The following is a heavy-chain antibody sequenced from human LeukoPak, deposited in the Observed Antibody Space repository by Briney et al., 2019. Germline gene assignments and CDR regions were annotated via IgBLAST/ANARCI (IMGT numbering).Heavy chain of an antibody. V-gene: IGHV3-7*05. Sequence: GSLRLSCAASGFTFRGYWMTWVRQAPGRGLEWVAHIKLDGSEKNYVDPVKGGFTISRYNAKNSVYLQMDTLRAEDTAVYYCARDDYLGYWGQGTLVSV. J-gene: IGHJ4*02. D-gene: IGHD3-16*01. CDR2: IKLDGSEK. CDR3: ARDDYLGY. CDR1: GFTFRGYW.